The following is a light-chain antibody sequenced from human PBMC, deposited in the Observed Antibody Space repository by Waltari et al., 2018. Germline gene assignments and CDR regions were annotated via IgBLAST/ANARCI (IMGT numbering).Light chain of an antibody. CDR3: CSYAGSSTFV. Sequence: QSALTQPASVSGSPGQSITIPCTGTSSAVGSYNLVSWYQQHPGKAPKLMIYEVSKRPSGVSNRFSGSKSGNTASLTISGLQAEDEADYYCCSYAGSSTFVFGGGTKLTVL. CDR2: EVS. V-gene: IGLV2-23*02. CDR1: SSAVGSYNL. J-gene: IGLJ2*01.